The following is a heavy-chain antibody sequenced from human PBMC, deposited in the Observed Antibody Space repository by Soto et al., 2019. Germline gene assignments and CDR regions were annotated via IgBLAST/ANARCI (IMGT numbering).Heavy chain of an antibody. V-gene: IGHV1-8*02. D-gene: IGHD2-2*01. CDR1: GYTFTSYG. Sequence: ASVKVSCKASGYTFTSYGISWVRQAPGQGLEWMGWMNPNSGNTGYAQKFQGRVTMTRNTSISTAYMELSSLRSEDTAVYYCARGRRGLVPAATYYYYGMDVWGQGTTVTVSS. J-gene: IGHJ6*02. CDR2: MNPNSGNT. CDR3: ARGRRGLVPAATYYYYGMDV.